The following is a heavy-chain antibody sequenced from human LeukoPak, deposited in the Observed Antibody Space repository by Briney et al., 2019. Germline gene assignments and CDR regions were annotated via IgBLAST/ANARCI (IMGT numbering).Heavy chain of an antibody. CDR1: GFTFSSYG. J-gene: IGHJ4*02. CDR2: ISYDGSDK. CDR3: AKEGPIKGDYYDSSGYYLDY. D-gene: IGHD3-22*01. Sequence: GGSLRLSCAASGFTFSSYGMHWVRQAPGKGLEWVAVISYDGSDKYYADSVKGRFTISRDNSKNTLYLQMNSLRAEDTAVFYCAKEGPIKGDYYDSSGYYLDYWGQGTLVTVSS. V-gene: IGHV3-30*18.